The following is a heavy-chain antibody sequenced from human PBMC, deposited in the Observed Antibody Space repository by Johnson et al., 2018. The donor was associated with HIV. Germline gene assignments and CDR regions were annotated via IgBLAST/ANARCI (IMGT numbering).Heavy chain of an antibody. CDR1: GFTFSDYY. D-gene: IGHD1-26*01. V-gene: IGHV3-11*01. Sequence: QVQLVEPAGGLVKPGGSLRLSCAAPGFTFSDYYMSWIRQAPGKGLDWVSYTSSSGSTIYYADSVNGRFTISRDNAKNTLYLQMNSLRAEDTAMYYCARGGVGATLRAFDIWGQGTMVTVSS. CDR2: TSSSGSTI. CDR3: ARGGVGATLRAFDI. J-gene: IGHJ3*02.